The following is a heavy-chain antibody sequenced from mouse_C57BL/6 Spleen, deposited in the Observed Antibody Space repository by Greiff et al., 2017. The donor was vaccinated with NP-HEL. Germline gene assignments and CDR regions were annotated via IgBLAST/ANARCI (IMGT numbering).Heavy chain of an antibody. V-gene: IGHV5-17*01. CDR1: GFTFSDYG. Sequence: EVKLVESGGGLVKPGGSLKLSCAASGFTFSDYGMHWVRQAPEKGLEWVAYISSGSSTIYYADTVKGRFTISRDNATNTLFLQMTSLRSEDTAMYYCARRNKLGYAMDYWGQGTSVTVSS. CDR2: ISSGSSTI. CDR3: ARRNKLGYAMDY. D-gene: IGHD4-1*01. J-gene: IGHJ4*01.